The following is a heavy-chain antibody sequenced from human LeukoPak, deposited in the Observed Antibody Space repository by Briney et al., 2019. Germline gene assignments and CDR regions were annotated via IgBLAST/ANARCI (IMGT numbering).Heavy chain of an antibody. CDR2: INHSGST. D-gene: IGHD6-19*01. J-gene: IGHJ4*02. Sequence: SETLSLTCAVYGGSFSGYYWSWIRQPPGKGLEWIGEINHSGSTNYNPSLKSRVTISVDKSKNQFSLKLSSVTAADTAVYYCARMGFDQWLVGALDYWGQGTLVTVSS. V-gene: IGHV4-34*01. CDR1: GGSFSGYY. CDR3: ARMGFDQWLVGALDY.